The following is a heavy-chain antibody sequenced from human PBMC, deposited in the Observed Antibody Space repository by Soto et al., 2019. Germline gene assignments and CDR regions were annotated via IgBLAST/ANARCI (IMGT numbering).Heavy chain of an antibody. J-gene: IGHJ6*02. D-gene: IGHD6-19*01. CDR1: GGSISSNNCY. CDR3: ARQSIAVNWDYYGMDV. V-gene: IGHV4-39*01. Sequence: QLQLQESGPGLVKPSETLSLTCTVSGGSISSNNCYWGWIRQPPGKGLEWIGSIYYSGTPYYNPSLKSRVTISVDTSKNQFSLKLSSVTAADSAVYYCARQSIAVNWDYYGMDVWGPGTTVTVSS. CDR2: IYYSGTP.